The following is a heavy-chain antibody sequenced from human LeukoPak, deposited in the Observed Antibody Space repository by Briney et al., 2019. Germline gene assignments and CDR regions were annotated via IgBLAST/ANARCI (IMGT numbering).Heavy chain of an antibody. CDR3: ARGKGCCSGTNCPVRYYYYGMDV. CDR1: GFTFSSYS. J-gene: IGHJ6*02. D-gene: IGHD2-2*01. CDR2: ISSSSSTI. Sequence: GGSLRLSCAASGFTFSSYSMNWVRQAPGKGLEWVSYISSSSSTIYYADSVKGRFTISRDNAKNSLYLQMKSLRAEDTAVYYCARGKGCCSGTNCPVRYYYYGMDVWGQGTTVTVSS. V-gene: IGHV3-48*01.